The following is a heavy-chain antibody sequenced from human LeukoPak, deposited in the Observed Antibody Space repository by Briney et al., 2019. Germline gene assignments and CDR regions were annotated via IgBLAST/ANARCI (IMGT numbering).Heavy chain of an antibody. Sequence: PGGSLRLSCAASGFTFSSYGMHWVRQAPGKGLEWVAVIWYDGSNKYYADSVKGRFTISRDNFENTLYLQMNSLRTEDTAVYYCARAGAQSHWLVANWGQGILVTVSS. CDR3: ARAGAQSHWLVAN. CDR2: IWYDGSNK. J-gene: IGHJ1*01. V-gene: IGHV3-33*01. CDR1: GFTFSSYG. D-gene: IGHD6-19*01.